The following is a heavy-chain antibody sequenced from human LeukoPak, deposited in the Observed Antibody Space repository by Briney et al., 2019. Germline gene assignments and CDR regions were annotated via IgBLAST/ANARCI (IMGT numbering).Heavy chain of an antibody. CDR2: INWNGGST. D-gene: IGHD1-26*01. CDR1: GFTFDDYG. Sequence: GGSLRLSCAASGFTFDDYGMSWVRQAPGMGLEWVSGINWNGGSTGYADSVKGRFTISRDNAKNSLYLQMNSLRAEDTALYYCARDSGSYAFDYWGQGTLVTVSS. CDR3: ARDSGSYAFDY. V-gene: IGHV3-20*04. J-gene: IGHJ4*02.